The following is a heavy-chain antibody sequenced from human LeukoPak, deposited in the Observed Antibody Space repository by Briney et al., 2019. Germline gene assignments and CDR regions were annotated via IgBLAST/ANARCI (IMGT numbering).Heavy chain of an antibody. V-gene: IGHV3-30*04. CDR2: ISYDGSNK. D-gene: IGHD2-2*01. CDR1: GFTFSSYA. J-gene: IGHJ4*02. Sequence: GGSLRLSCAASGFTFSSYAMHWVRQAPGKGLEWVAVISYDGSNKYYADSVKGRFTISRDNSKNTLYLQMNSLRAEDTAVYYCARVKAAMLSLGDYWGQGTLVTVSS. CDR3: ARVKAAMLSLGDY.